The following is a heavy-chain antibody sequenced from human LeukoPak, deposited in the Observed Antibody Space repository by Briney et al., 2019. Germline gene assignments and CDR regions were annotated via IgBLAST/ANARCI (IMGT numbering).Heavy chain of an antibody. CDR3: ARDKRGGYSYGYSDY. D-gene: IGHD5-18*01. CDR2: ISAYNGNT. CDR1: GYTFTSYG. Sequence: ASVKVSCKASGYTFTSYGISWVRQAPGQGLEWMGWISAYNGNTNYAQKLQGRVTMTTDTSTSTAYMELRSLRSDDTAVYYCARDKRGGYSYGYSDYWGQGTLVTVSS. V-gene: IGHV1-18*01. J-gene: IGHJ4*02.